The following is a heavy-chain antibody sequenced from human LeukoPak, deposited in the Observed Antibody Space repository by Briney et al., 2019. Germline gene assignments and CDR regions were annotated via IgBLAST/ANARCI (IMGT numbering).Heavy chain of an antibody. CDR1: GGSISSSSYY. J-gene: IGHJ5*02. Sequence: KTSETLSLTCTVSGGSISSSSYYWGWIRQPPGKGLEWIGSIYYSGSTYYNPSLKSRVTISVDTSKNQFSLKLSSVTAADTAVYYCARGEGAAAGSFDPWGQGTLVTVSS. CDR2: IYYSGST. V-gene: IGHV4-39*07. D-gene: IGHD6-13*01. CDR3: ARGEGAAAGSFDP.